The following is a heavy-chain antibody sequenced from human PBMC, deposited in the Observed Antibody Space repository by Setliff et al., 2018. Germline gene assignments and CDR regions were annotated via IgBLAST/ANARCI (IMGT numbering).Heavy chain of an antibody. Sequence: PSETLSLTCTVSGGSISSYYWGWIRQPPGKGLEWIGSLDYSGTIYYNPSLKSRVTISVDTSKNQVSLKLSSVTAADTAVYYCARSGDYIWGSYRPYYFDHWGQGTLVTVSS. CDR3: ARSGDYIWGSYRPYYFDH. D-gene: IGHD3-16*02. J-gene: IGHJ4*02. CDR2: LDYSGTI. CDR1: GGSISSYY. V-gene: IGHV4-39*07.